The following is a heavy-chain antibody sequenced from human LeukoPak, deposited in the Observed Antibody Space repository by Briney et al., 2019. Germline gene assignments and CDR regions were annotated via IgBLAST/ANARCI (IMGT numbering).Heavy chain of an antibody. CDR2: IIPIFGTA. J-gene: IGHJ5*02. Sequence: ASVKVSCKASGGTFSSYAISWVRQAPGQVLEWMGGIIPIFGTANYAQKFQGRVTITADESTSTAYMELSSLRSEDTAVYYCAVGAPYYDILTGHKTLNWFDPWGQGTLVTVSS. CDR3: AVGAPYYDILTGHKTLNWFDP. D-gene: IGHD3-9*01. V-gene: IGHV1-69*13. CDR1: GGTFSSYA.